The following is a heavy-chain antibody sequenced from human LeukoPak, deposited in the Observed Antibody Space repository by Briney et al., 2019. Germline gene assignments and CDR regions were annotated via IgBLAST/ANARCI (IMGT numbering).Heavy chain of an antibody. CDR2: ISSSSSTI. CDR1: GFTFSSYS. Sequence: GGSLRLSCAASGFTFSSYSMNWVRQAPGKGLEWVSYISSSSSTIYYADSVKGRFTISRDNAKNSLYLQMNSLRVEDTAVYYCAKDVMHYGSGRPYYMDVWGKGTTVTISS. D-gene: IGHD3-10*01. J-gene: IGHJ6*03. V-gene: IGHV3-48*01. CDR3: AKDVMHYGSGRPYYMDV.